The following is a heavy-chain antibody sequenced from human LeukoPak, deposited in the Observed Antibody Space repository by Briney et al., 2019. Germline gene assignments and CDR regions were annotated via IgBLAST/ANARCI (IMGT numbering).Heavy chain of an antibody. CDR1: GFTFSSHA. D-gene: IGHD1-1*01. V-gene: IGHV3-23*01. J-gene: IGHJ4*02. Sequence: GSLRLSCAASGFTFSSHAMNWVRQAPGKGLEWVSAISGGSGSSSYADSVKGRFTISRDKSMNTLYLHMNSLRDEDTAVYYCAKGRDNWSDGVDYWGQGTLVTVSS. CDR2: ISGGSGSS. CDR3: AKGRDNWSDGVDY.